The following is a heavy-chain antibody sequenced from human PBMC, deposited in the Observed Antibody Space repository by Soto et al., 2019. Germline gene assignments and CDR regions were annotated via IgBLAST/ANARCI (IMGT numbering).Heavy chain of an antibody. D-gene: IGHD2-2*02. Sequence: SETLSLTCTVSGGSLTNYYWSWIRQPPGKGLESIAYIYYSGSTNYNPSLKGRVTISVDTSQNQFSLLLSSVTAADTAAYYCARLQNTVATHWYFDLWGRGTLVTVSS. CDR3: ARLQNTVATHWYFDL. V-gene: IGHV4-59*01. J-gene: IGHJ2*01. CDR1: GGSLTNYY. CDR2: IYYSGST.